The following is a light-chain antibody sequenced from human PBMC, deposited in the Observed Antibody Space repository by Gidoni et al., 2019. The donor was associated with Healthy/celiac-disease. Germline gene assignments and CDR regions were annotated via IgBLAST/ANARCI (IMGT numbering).Light chain of an antibody. V-gene: IGLV3-21*02. CDR1: NIGSKS. J-gene: IGLJ2*01. CDR3: QVWDSSSVGV. Sequence: SYLLTQTPSVSVAPGQTARITCGGNNIGSKSVHWYQQKPGQAPVLVVYDDSDRPSGFPARFSGSNSGNTALLTSRRVEAGDEADDYWQVWDSSSVGVFGGGTKLTVL. CDR2: DDS.